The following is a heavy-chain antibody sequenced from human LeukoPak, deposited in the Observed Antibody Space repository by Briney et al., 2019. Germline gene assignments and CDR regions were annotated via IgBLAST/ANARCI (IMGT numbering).Heavy chain of an antibody. CDR3: ARDVGVGDAFDI. D-gene: IGHD2-15*01. V-gene: IGHV1-69*04. CDR1: GGTFSSYA. CDR2: IIPILGIA. J-gene: IGHJ3*02. Sequence: GASVKVSCKASGGTFSSYAISWVRQAPGQGLEWMGRIIPILGIANYAQKFQGRVTITADKSTSTAYMELSSLRSEDTAVYYCARDVGVGDAFDIWGQGTTVTVSS.